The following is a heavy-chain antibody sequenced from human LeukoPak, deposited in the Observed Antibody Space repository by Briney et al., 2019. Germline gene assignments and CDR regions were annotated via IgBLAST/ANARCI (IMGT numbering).Heavy chain of an antibody. CDR2: INPNSGGT. J-gene: IGHJ4*02. CDR3: ARALSPRIVVVTEYPQASH. Sequence: ASVKVSCKASGYTFTGYYMHWVRQAPGQGLESMGWINPNSGGTNYAQKFQGRVTMTRDTSISTAYMELSRLRSDDTAVYYCARALSPRIVVVTEYPQASHWGQGTLVTVSS. CDR1: GYTFTGYY. V-gene: IGHV1-2*02. D-gene: IGHD3-22*01.